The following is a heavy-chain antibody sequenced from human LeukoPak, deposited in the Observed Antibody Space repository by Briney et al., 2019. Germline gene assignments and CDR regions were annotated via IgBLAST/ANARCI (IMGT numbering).Heavy chain of an antibody. Sequence: GGSLRLSCAAYGFNFRKNVMTWVRQAPGKGLEWVSGINNHDGNTYNADSVKGRFFISRDDSKSTVYLQMNSLRAEDTAVYYCARDYYDSGSYGGISFDYWGQGTLVTVSS. CDR2: INNHDGNT. J-gene: IGHJ4*02. D-gene: IGHD3-10*01. CDR1: GFNFRKNV. CDR3: ARDYYDSGSYGGISFDY. V-gene: IGHV3-23*01.